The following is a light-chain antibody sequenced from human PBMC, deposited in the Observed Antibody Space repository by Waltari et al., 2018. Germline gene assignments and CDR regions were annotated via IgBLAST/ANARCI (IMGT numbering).Light chain of an antibody. CDR3: SSYTSIKTPYVV. J-gene: IGLJ2*01. CDR2: EVT. Sequence: QSALTQPASVSGSPGQSITISCTGTTRDVGRYNYVSWYQCHPGKAPELIIYEVTNRPSGCSARFSGSKSGNTASLSISGLQPEDEADYYCSSYTSIKTPYVVFGGGTKVTVL. CDR1: TRDVGRYNY. V-gene: IGLV2-14*01.